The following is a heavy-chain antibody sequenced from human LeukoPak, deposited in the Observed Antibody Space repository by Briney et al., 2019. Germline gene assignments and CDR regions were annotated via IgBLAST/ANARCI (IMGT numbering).Heavy chain of an antibody. CDR2: INHSGST. CDR3: ARGLRSPYYYYGMDV. V-gene: IGHV4-34*01. CDR1: GGSFSGYY. Sequence: SETLSPTCAVYGGSFSGYYWSWIRQPPGKGLEWIGEINHSGSTNYNPSLKSRVTISVDTSKNQFSLKLSSVTAADTAVYYCARGLRSPYYYYGMDVWGQGTTVTVSS. J-gene: IGHJ6*02.